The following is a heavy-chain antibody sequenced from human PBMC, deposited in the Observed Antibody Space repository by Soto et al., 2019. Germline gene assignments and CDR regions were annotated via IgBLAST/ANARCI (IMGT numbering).Heavy chain of an antibody. V-gene: IGHV3-23*01. J-gene: IGHJ6*03. CDR2: LSNSGGTT. CDR1: GFTLSSYA. Sequence: GGSLRLSCAASGFTLSSYAMSWVRQAPGKGLEWVSTLSNSGGTTYYPDSVKGRFTISRDSSKSTLYLEMNSLRAEDTAVYYCARRGIGYYNMDVWGRGTKVTVSS. CDR3: ARRGIGYYNMDV. D-gene: IGHD3-16*01.